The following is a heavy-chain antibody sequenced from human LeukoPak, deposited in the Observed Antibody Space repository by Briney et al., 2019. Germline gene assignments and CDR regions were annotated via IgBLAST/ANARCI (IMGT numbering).Heavy chain of an antibody. Sequence: GGSLRLSCAASGFTFSSYAMSWVRQAPGQGLEWVSAISGSDGSTYYADSVKGRFTISRDNSKNTLYLQMNSLRAEDTAVYYCAKDPYYYDSSGYYRGYFDYWGQGTLVTVSS. D-gene: IGHD3-22*01. V-gene: IGHV3-23*01. CDR3: AKDPYYYDSSGYYRGYFDY. CDR2: ISGSDGST. J-gene: IGHJ4*02. CDR1: GFTFSSYA.